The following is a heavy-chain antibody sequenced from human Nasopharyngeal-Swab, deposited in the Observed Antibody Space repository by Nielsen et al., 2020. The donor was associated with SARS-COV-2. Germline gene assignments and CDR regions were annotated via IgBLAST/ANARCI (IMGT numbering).Heavy chain of an antibody. CDR3: ARDEKSQGIFGVVISGQWWFDP. CDR2: INTNTGNP. Sequence: WVRQAPGQGLEWMGWINTNTGNPTYAQGFTGRFVFSLDTSVSTAYLQISSLKAGDTAVYYCARDEKSQGIFGVVISGQWWFDPWGQGTLVTVSP. J-gene: IGHJ5*02. V-gene: IGHV7-4-1*02. D-gene: IGHD3-3*01.